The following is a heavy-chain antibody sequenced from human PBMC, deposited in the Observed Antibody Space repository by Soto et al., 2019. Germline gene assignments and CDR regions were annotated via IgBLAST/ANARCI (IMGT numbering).Heavy chain of an antibody. Sequence: PGGSLRLSCSASGFTFSSYAMHWVRQAPGKGLEYVSAISSNGGSTYYADSVKGRFTISRDNSKNTLYLQMSSLRAEDTAVYYCVKDKVTTNPLLLWFGQLSHWGQGTLVTVSS. CDR1: GFTFSSYA. CDR2: ISSNGGST. D-gene: IGHD3-10*01. CDR3: VKDKVTTNPLLLWFGQLSH. J-gene: IGHJ1*01. V-gene: IGHV3-64D*08.